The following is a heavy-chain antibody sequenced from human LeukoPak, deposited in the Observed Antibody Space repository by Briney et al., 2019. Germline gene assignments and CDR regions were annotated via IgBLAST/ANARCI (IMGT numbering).Heavy chain of an antibody. CDR1: GFTFSSYA. Sequence: GGPLRLSCAASGFTFSSYAMSWVRQAPGKGLEWVSAISGTGGSTYYADSVKGRLTISRGNSKNTLYLQMNSLRAEDTAVYYCAKDQRLGELQYTNPPFDYWGQGTLVTVSS. CDR3: AKDQRLGELQYTNPPFDY. D-gene: IGHD3-16*01. V-gene: IGHV3-23*01. J-gene: IGHJ4*02. CDR2: ISGTGGST.